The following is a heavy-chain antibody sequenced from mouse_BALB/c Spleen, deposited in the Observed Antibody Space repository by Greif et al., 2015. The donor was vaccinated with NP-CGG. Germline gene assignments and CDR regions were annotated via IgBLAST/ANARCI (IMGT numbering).Heavy chain of an antibody. J-gene: IGHJ4*01. Sequence: VQLQQSGPELVKPGASVKMSCKASGYTFTSYVMHWVKQKPGQGLEWIGYINPYNDGTKYNEKFKGKATLTSDKSSGTAYMELSSLTSEDSAVYYCARNDGYYYYAMDYWGQGTSVTVSS. CDR2: INPYNDGT. CDR3: ARNDGYYYYAMDY. V-gene: IGHV1-14*01. CDR1: GYTFTSYV. D-gene: IGHD2-3*01.